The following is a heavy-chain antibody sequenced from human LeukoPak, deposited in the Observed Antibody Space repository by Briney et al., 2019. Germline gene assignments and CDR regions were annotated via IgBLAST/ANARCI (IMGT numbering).Heavy chain of an antibody. CDR1: GFTFSNYW. CDR3: VRDLILVWTPGDDFDH. Sequence: AGGSLRLSCAASGFTFSNYWMHWVRQAPGKGREWGSRINERATIISYADSVKGRFTISRENARNTLYLQMNSLTAEDTAVYYCVRDLILVWTPGDDFDHWGQGSLVTVSS. CDR2: INERATII. V-gene: IGHV3-74*01. D-gene: IGHD3-16*01. J-gene: IGHJ4*02.